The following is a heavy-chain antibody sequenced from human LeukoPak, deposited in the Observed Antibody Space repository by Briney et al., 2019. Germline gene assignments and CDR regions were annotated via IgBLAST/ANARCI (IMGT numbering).Heavy chain of an antibody. D-gene: IGHD3-9*01. Sequence: ASVKVSCKASGYTFTSYAMNWVRQAPGQGLEWMGWINTNTGNPTYAQGFTGRFVFSLDTSVSTAYLQISSLKAEDTAVYYCATDYDILTGNNDAFDIWGQGTMVTVSS. CDR2: INTNTGNP. J-gene: IGHJ3*02. CDR3: ATDYDILTGNNDAFDI. CDR1: GYTFTSYA. V-gene: IGHV7-4-1*02.